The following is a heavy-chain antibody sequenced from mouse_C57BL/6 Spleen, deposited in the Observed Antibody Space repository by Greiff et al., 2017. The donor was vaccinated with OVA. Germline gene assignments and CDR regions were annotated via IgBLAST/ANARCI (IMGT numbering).Heavy chain of an antibody. CDR1: GYAFSSYW. CDR2: IYPGDGDT. CDR3: ARSDGSSYWFAY. Sequence: VHLVESGAELVKPGASVKISCKASGYAFSSYWMNWVKQRPGKGLEWIGQIYPGDGDTNYNGKFKGKATLTADKSSSTAYMQLSSLTSEDSAVYFCARSDGSSYWFAYWGQGTLVTVSA. J-gene: IGHJ3*01. D-gene: IGHD1-1*01. V-gene: IGHV1-80*01.